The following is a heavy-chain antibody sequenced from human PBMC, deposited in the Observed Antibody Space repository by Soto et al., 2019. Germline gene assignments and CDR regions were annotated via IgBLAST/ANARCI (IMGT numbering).Heavy chain of an antibody. D-gene: IGHD3-10*01. CDR1: GYSFTTYW. CDR2: IYPGDSNT. V-gene: IGHV5-51*01. CDR3: ARAQDADYYGSGSYLDS. J-gene: IGHJ4*02. Sequence: PGESLKISCRGSGYSFTTYWIGWVRQMPGKGLEWMGIIYPGDSNTRYSPSFEGQVTFSADTSITTAYLQWSSLKASDTAMYYCARAQDADYYGSGSYLDSWGQGTLVTVSS.